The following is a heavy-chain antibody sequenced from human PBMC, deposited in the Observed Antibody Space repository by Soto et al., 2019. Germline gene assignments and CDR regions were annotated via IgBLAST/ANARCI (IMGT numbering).Heavy chain of an antibody. Sequence: QLQLQESGPGLVKPSETLSLTCTVSGGSISSTSYYWVWIRQPPGKGLEWIGSFYYSGSTYYNPSRMNRVTISVDTSGNQFSLKLSAVTAADTAVYYCAGQVVAGTVAGTGSFDYWGQGTLVTVSS. D-gene: IGHD6-19*01. CDR3: AGQVVAGTVAGTGSFDY. CDR1: GGSISSTSYY. J-gene: IGHJ4*02. CDR2: FYYSGST. V-gene: IGHV4-39*01.